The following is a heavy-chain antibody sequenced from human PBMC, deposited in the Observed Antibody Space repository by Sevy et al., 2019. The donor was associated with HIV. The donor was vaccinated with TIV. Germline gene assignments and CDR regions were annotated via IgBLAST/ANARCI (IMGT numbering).Heavy chain of an antibody. CDR3: VREGVGGYSYSLDC. J-gene: IGHJ4*02. D-gene: IGHD5-18*01. Sequence: GGSLRLSCAASGFTFSTYAMSWVRQAPGKGLEWVSAISGGDSSTYYADSVKGRFTISRDNSKNSLYLQMNSLRAEDTAVYYGVREGVGGYSYSLDCWGQGTLVTVSS. V-gene: IGHV3-23*01. CDR1: GFTFSTYA. CDR2: ISGGDSST.